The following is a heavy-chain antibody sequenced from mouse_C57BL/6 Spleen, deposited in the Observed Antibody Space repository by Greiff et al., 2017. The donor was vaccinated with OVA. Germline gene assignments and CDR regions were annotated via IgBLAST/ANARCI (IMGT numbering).Heavy chain of an antibody. CDR1: GFTFSDYY. V-gene: IGHV5-16*01. J-gene: IGHJ2*01. CDR2: INYDGSST. CDR3: ARADYGSSQSFDY. D-gene: IGHD1-1*01. Sequence: EVKVVESEGGLVQPGSSMKLSCTASGFTFSDYYMAWVRQVPEKGLEWVANINYDGSSTYYLDSLKSRFIISRDNAKNILYLQMSSLKSEDTATYYCARADYGSSQSFDYWGQGTTLTVSS.